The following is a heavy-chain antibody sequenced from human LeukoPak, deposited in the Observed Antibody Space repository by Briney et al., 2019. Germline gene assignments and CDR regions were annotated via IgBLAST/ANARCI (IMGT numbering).Heavy chain of an antibody. CDR3: ARDSVVVAAKGGRYFDY. D-gene: IGHD2-15*01. CDR1: GYTFTSYG. Sequence: ASVKVSCKASGYTFTSYGISWVRQAPGQGLEWMGWISAYNGNTNYAQKLQGRVTMTTDTSTSTAYMELRSLRSDDTAVYYCARDSVVVAAKGGRYFDYWGQGTLVTVSS. J-gene: IGHJ4*02. V-gene: IGHV1-18*01. CDR2: ISAYNGNT.